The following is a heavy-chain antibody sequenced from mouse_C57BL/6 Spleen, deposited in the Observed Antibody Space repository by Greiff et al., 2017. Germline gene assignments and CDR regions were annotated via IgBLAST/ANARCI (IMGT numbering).Heavy chain of an antibody. Sequence: EVQGVESGGGLVKPGGSLKLSCAASGFTFSSYAMSWVRQTPEKRLEWVATISDGGSYTYYPDNVKGRFTISRDNAKNNLYLQMSHLKSEDTAMYYCARDLYYEAYWGQGTLVTVSA. CDR2: ISDGGSYT. J-gene: IGHJ3*01. CDR1: GFTFSSYA. V-gene: IGHV5-4*01. D-gene: IGHD1-1*01. CDR3: ARDLYYEAY.